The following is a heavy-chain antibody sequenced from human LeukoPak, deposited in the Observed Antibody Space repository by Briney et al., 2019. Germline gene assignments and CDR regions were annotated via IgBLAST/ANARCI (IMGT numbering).Heavy chain of an antibody. Sequence: SETLSLTCTVSGGSISSGSYYWSWIRQPAGKGLEWIGRIYTSGSTNYNPSLKSRVTISVDTSKNQFSLKLSSVTAAGTAVYYCARERGSYFFGAFDIWGQGTMVTVSS. CDR3: ARERGSYFFGAFDI. CDR1: GGSISSGSYY. V-gene: IGHV4-61*02. J-gene: IGHJ3*02. CDR2: IYTSGST. D-gene: IGHD1-26*01.